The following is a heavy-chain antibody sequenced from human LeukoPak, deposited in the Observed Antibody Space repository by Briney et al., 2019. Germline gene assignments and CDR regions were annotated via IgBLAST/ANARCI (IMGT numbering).Heavy chain of an antibody. CDR2: MNPNRGNT. J-gene: IGHJ6*02. CDR1: GYTFTSYD. V-gene: IGHV1-8*01. Sequence: ASVKVSCKASGYTFTSYDINWVRQATGQGLEWMGWMNPNRGNTGYAQKFQGRVTMTRNTSISTAYMELSSLRSEDTAVYYCARAYYDSSGYYYIYYYYGMDVWGQGTTVTVSS. CDR3: ARAYYDSSGYYYIYYYYGMDV. D-gene: IGHD3-22*01.